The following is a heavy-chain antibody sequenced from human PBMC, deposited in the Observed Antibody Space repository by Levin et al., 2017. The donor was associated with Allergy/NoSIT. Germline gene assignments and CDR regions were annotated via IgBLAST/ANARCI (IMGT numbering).Heavy chain of an antibody. CDR1: GFTFNSFA. J-gene: IGHJ4*02. V-gene: IGHV3-23*01. D-gene: IGHD1-26*01. CDR3: AKEGAPVGRTYFDY. Sequence: ETLSLTCAASGFTFNSFAMSWVRQAPGKGLEWVSAISGGGAYTYYADSVKGRFTISRDNSKNTLYLQMNSLRAEDTAVYYCAKEGAPVGRTYFDYWGQGTLVTVSS. CDR2: ISGGGAYT.